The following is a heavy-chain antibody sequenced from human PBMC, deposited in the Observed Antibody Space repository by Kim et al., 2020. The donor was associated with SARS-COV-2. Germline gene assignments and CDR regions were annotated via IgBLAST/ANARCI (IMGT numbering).Heavy chain of an antibody. CDR2: INHSGRT. Sequence: SQTLSLTCAVYGGSFSGYYWSWIRQPPGKGLEWIGEINHSGRTNYNPSLKSRVTISVDTSKNQFSLKLTSVTAADTAVYYCARRLSNTSGWGSHYCDLWGQRILVTVYS. J-gene: IGHJ4*02. CDR3: ARRLSNTSGWGSHYCDL. D-gene: IGHD3-10*01. CDR1: GGSFSGYY. V-gene: IGHV4-34*01.